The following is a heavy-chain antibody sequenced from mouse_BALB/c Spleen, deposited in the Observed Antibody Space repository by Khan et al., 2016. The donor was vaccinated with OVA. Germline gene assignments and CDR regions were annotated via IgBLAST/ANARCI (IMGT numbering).Heavy chain of an antibody. Sequence: QIQLVQSGPELKKPGETVKISCKASGYTFTNYGMNWVKQAPGRGLKWMGWINTYTGEPTYADDFKGRFVFSLETSASTAYLQINNLKNEDTATYCCARPPYFSYVMDYWGQGTSVTVSS. CDR3: ARPPYFSYVMDY. D-gene: IGHD2-10*01. CDR2: INTYTGEP. CDR1: GYTFTNYG. J-gene: IGHJ4*01. V-gene: IGHV9-3-1*01.